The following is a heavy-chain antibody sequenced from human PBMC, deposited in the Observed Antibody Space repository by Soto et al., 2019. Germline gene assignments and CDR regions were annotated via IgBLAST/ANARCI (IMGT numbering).Heavy chain of an antibody. V-gene: IGHV4-34*01. D-gene: IGHD2-2*01. CDR1: GGSLSGYY. CDR2: IKHSGSP. Sequence: NPSETLSLTCAVYGGSLSGYYCSWIRQPPGKGLEWIGEIKHSGSPTYNPSLKSRVTISVDTSKNQFSLKLGSVTAADTAVYYCATYQGTCSRTNCYGAFDIWGQGTMVTVPS. J-gene: IGHJ3*02. CDR3: ATYQGTCSRTNCYGAFDI.